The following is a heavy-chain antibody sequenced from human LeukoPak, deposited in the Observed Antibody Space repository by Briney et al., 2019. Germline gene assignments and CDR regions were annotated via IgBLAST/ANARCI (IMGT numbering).Heavy chain of an antibody. V-gene: IGHV1-69*01. Sequence: SVKVSCKASGGTFSSYAISWVRQAPGQGLERMGGVIPTFGTANYSQKFQGRVTTTADESTSTAYMELSSLRSEDTAVYYCARARGYSYGSNCGFDYWGQRTLVTVSS. J-gene: IGHJ4*02. CDR3: ARARGYSYGSNCGFDY. CDR2: VIPTFGTA. CDR1: GGTFSSYA. D-gene: IGHD5-18*01.